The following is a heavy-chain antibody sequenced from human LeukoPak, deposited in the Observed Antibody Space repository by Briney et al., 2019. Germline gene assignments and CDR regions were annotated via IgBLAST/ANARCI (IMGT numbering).Heavy chain of an antibody. J-gene: IGHJ5*02. CDR2: IHDSGST. Sequence: SETLSLTCTVSGGPISSGDYHWNWIRQPPGEGLEWIGFIHDSGSTYYNPSLKSRIIISRDVSKKQFSLELSSVTAADTAVYYCARGFGAGNYYYGWFDPWGQGTLVTVSS. D-gene: IGHD3-10*01. V-gene: IGHV4-30-4*01. CDR1: GGPISSGDYH. CDR3: ARGFGAGNYYYGWFDP.